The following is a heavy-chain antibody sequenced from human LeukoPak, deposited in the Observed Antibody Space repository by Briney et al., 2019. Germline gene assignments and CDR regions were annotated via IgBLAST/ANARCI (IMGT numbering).Heavy chain of an antibody. CDR3: ARGFYDSSGYSNCFDP. CDR2: IYYTGTT. J-gene: IGHJ5*02. CDR1: GDSISSSY. Sequence: SETLSLTCTVSGDSISSSYWSWIRQPPGKTLEWSGYIYYTGTTSYNPSLKSRVTMSIDTSKNQFSLNLNSVTAADTAVYYCARGFYDSSGYSNCFDPWGQGTLVTVSS. V-gene: IGHV4-59*01. D-gene: IGHD3-22*01.